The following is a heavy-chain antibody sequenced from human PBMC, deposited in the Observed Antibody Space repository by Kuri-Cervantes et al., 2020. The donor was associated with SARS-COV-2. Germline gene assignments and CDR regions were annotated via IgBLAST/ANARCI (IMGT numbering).Heavy chain of an antibody. J-gene: IGHJ4*02. CDR3: VTHPWEGPGGSFYSPLRD. D-gene: IGHD2-15*01. Sequence: GESLKISCEVSGFLFSASAIHWVRQASGKGLEWVGRVRGKANNYATAYAASVKGRFTISRDDSRNTLYLQMNSLVTEDTAVYYCVTHPWEGPGGSFYSPLRDWGQGTLVTVSS. CDR2: VRGKANNYAT. V-gene: IGHV3-73*01. CDR1: GFLFSASA.